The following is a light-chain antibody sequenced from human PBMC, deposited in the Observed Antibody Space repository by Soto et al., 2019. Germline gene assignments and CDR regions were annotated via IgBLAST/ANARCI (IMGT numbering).Light chain of an antibody. CDR3: QQYNNWRT. Sequence: EVVMTQSPATLSVSPGERATLSCRASQSVSSNLAWYQQKPGQAPRLLIYGASARATGIPARFSGTGSGRDFTLTITSLQSEDFAVYYCQQYNNWRTFGQGTKVEI. J-gene: IGKJ1*01. CDR1: QSVSSN. V-gene: IGKV3-15*01. CDR2: GAS.